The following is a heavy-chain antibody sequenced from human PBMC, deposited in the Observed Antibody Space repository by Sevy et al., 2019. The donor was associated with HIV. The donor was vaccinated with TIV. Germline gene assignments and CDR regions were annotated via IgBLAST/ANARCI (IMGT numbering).Heavy chain of an antibody. CDR3: ARDSIYYYDSSGYPNCFDY. CDR2: ISAYNGNT. Sequence: ASVKVSCKASGYTFTSYGISWVRQAPGQGLEWMGWISAYNGNTNYAQKLQGRVTMTTDTSTSTAYMELRSLRSDETAVYYCARDSIYYYDSSGYPNCFDYWGQGTLVTVSS. V-gene: IGHV1-18*01. J-gene: IGHJ4*02. D-gene: IGHD3-22*01. CDR1: GYTFTSYG.